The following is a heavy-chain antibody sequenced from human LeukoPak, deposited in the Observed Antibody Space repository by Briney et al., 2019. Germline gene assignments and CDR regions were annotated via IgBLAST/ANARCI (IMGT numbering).Heavy chain of an antibody. D-gene: IGHD3-22*01. CDR1: GFTFDDYA. CDR2: ISWNSGII. Sequence: PGGSLRLSCAASGFTFDDYAMHWVRQAPGKGLEWVSGISWNSGIIGYADTVKGRFTISRDNAKNSLYLQMNSLRAEDTALYYCAKDIGLTHDYYDSSGYQGVAFDIWGQGTMVTVSS. J-gene: IGHJ3*02. V-gene: IGHV3-9*01. CDR3: AKDIGLTHDYYDSSGYQGVAFDI.